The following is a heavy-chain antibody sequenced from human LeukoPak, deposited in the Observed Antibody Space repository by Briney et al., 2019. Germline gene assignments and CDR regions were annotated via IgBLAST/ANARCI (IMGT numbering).Heavy chain of an antibody. D-gene: IGHD6-13*01. Sequence: SETLSLTCAVYGGSFSGYYWSWIRQPPGKGLEWIGEINHSGSTNYNPSLKSRVTISVDTSKNQFSLKLSSVTAADTAVYYCARGRITAAADDYWGQGTLVTVSS. J-gene: IGHJ4*02. CDR3: ARGRITAAADDY. CDR2: INHSGST. CDR1: GGSFSGYY. V-gene: IGHV4-34*01.